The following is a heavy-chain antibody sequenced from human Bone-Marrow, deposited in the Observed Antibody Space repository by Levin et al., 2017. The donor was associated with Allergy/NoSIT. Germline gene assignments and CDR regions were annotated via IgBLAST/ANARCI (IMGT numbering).Heavy chain of an antibody. CDR2: IYSGGST. CDR1: GFTVGNNY. Sequence: GGSLRLSCAASGFTVGNNYMKWVRQAPGKGLEWVSLIYSGGSTYYADSVKGRFTISRDNSKNTLHLRMNSLRTEDTAVYYCARDRTCSGGTCYGSWGQGTLVTVSS. V-gene: IGHV3-66*01. CDR3: ARDRTCSGGTCYGS. J-gene: IGHJ5*02. D-gene: IGHD2-15*01.